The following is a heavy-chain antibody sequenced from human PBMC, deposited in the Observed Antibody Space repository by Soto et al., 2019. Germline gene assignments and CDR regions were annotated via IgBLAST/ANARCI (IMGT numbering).Heavy chain of an antibody. CDR3: AMGFDY. V-gene: IGHV3-23*01. J-gene: IGHJ4*02. CDR1: GFTFSSYA. CDR2: IVGSGGTT. Sequence: EVQLLESGGGSVQPGGSLKLSCAASGFTFSSYAMTWVRQAPGKGLEWVSGIVGSGGTTDYADSVKGRFTISRDNSKNTLYLEMNSLRAEDTAVYYCAMGFDYWGQGTLVTVSS.